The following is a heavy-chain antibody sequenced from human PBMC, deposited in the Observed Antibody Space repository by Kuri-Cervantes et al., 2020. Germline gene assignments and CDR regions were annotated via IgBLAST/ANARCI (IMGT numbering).Heavy chain of an antibody. CDR3: ARAGPGNTMVRGVITRPRYFDY. CDR1: GFTFSSYD. D-gene: IGHD3-10*01. J-gene: IGHJ4*02. CDR2: IGTAGDT. V-gene: IGHV3-13*01. Sequence: GESLKISCAASGFTFSSYDMHWVRQATGKGLEWVSAIGTAGDTYYPGSVKGRFTISRENAKNSSYLQMNSLRAGDTAVYYCARAGPGNTMVRGVITRPRYFDYWGQGTLVTVSS.